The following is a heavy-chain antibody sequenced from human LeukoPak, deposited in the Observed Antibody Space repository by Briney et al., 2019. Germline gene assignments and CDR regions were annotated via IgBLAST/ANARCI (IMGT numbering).Heavy chain of an antibody. D-gene: IGHD3/OR15-3a*01. Sequence: SETLSLTCAVSGYSISSGYYWGGMRQPPGKGVEWIGSIYHSGSTYYNPSLKSRVTISVDTSKNHFSLKLSSVTAADTAVYYCARASPLGLNWFDPWGQGTLVTVSS. CDR1: GYSISSGYY. J-gene: IGHJ5*02. V-gene: IGHV4-38-2*01. CDR2: IYHSGST. CDR3: ARASPLGLNWFDP.